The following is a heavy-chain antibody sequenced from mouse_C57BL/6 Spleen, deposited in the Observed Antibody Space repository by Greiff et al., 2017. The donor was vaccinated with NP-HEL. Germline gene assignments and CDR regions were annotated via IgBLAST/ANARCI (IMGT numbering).Heavy chain of an antibody. Sequence: VQLQQSGPGLVKPSQSLSLTCSVTGYSITSGYYWNWIRQFPGNKLEWMGYISYDGSNNYNPSLKNRISITRDTSKNQFFLKLNSVTTEDTATYYCARVALYDGYYSYWGQGTTLTVSS. CDR1: GYSITSGYY. J-gene: IGHJ2*01. CDR3: ARVALYDGYYSY. V-gene: IGHV3-6*01. CDR2: ISYDGSN. D-gene: IGHD2-3*01.